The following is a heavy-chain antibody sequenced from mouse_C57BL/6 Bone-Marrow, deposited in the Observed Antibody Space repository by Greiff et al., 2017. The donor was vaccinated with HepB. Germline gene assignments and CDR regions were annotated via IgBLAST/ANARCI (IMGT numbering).Heavy chain of an antibody. J-gene: IGHJ2*03. CDR2: IYPRSGNT. CDR3: ARSGLRGDYVDY. Sequence: QVQLQQSGAELARPGASVKLSCKASGYTFTSYGIRWVKQRTGQGLEWIGEIYPRSGNTYYNEKFKGKATLTADKSSSTAYMELRSLTSEGSAVYFGARSGLRGDYVDYWGRGTSLTVSS. V-gene: IGHV1-81*01. D-gene: IGHD2-4*01. CDR1: GYTFTSYG.